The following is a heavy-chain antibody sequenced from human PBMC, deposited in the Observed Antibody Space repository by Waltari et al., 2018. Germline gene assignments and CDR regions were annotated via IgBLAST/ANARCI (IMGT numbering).Heavy chain of an antibody. J-gene: IGHJ3*02. CDR3: GRGREYYDFWSGYYMSAFDI. CDR2: IILTFGKA. D-gene: IGHD3-3*01. CDR1: GGTFSSYA. V-gene: IGHV1-69*14. Sequence: QVQLVQSGAEVKKPGSSVKVSCKASGGTFSSYAISWVRQAPGQGLEWMGGIILTFGKANNAQKFQVRVTITSDKSTSTAYMGLRSRGSEETAVYYCGRGREYYDFWSGYYMSAFDIWGQGTMVTVSS.